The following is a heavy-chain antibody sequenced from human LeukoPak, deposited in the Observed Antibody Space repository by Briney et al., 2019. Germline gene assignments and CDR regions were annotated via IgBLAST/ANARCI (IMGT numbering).Heavy chain of an antibody. J-gene: IGHJ4*02. CDR1: KYTFTSYY. V-gene: IGHV1-46*01. D-gene: IGHD1-14*01. CDR2: INPSGGST. Sequence: ASVKVSCKASKYTFTSYYMYWVRQAPGQGLEWMGIINPSGGSTSYAQKFQGRVTMTTDTSTSTAYMELRSLRSDDTAVYYCARSGLSSAHRLTQGYWGQGTLVTVSS. CDR3: ARSGLSSAHRLTQGY.